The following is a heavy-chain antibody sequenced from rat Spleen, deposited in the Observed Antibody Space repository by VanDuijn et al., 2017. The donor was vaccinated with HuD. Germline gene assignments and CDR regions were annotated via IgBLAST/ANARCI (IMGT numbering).Heavy chain of an antibody. V-gene: IGHV5-31*01. CDR3: TGGGIPWYLDF. D-gene: IGHD2-2*01. CDR2: ITNTGDST. CDR1: GFTFNNYW. J-gene: IGHJ1*01. Sequence: EVQLVESGGGLVQPGRSLKLSCVASGFTFNNYWMTWIRQAPGKGLEWVASITNTGDSTYYPDSVKGRFTISRDNAKSTLYLQMNRLRSEDSATYYCTGGGIPWYLDFWGPGTMVTVSS.